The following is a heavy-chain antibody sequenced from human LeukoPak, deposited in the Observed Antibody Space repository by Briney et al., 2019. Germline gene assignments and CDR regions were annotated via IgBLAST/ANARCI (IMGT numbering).Heavy chain of an antibody. CDR2: ISGSGGST. CDR1: GFTFNSYA. D-gene: IGHD2-2*01. CDR3: ARYCSSTSCYLSFDI. V-gene: IGHV3-23*01. J-gene: IGHJ3*02. Sequence: GGSLRLSCAASGFTFNSYAMSWVRQAPGKGLEWVSAISGSGGSTYYADSVKGRFTISRDNSKNTLYLQMNSLRAEDTAVYYCARYCSSTSCYLSFDIWGQGTMVTVSS.